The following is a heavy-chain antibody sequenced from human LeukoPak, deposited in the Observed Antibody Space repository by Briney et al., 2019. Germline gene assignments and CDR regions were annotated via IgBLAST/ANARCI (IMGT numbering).Heavy chain of an antibody. CDR1: GLNVSNSY. Sequence: GGSLRLSCAASGLNVSNSYLTWVRQAPGKGLEWVSVIYSGGTTYYADSVKGRFTISRDSSRNSLYLQMNSLRAEDTAVYYCARPTYSDSTRYGMDVWGQGTTVIVS. V-gene: IGHV3-53*01. J-gene: IGHJ6*02. CDR3: ARPTYSDSTRYGMDV. D-gene: IGHD5-12*01. CDR2: IYSGGTT.